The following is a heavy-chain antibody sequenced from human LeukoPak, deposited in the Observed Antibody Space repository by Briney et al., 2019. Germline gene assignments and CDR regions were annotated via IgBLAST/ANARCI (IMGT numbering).Heavy chain of an antibody. CDR2: IKQDGCEK. D-gene: IGHD3-3*01. CDR3: ARDRKGTIFGVVSAFVI. V-gene: IGHV3-7*01. CDR1: GFTFSSYW. Sequence: PGGSLRLSCAASGFTFSSYWMSWVRQAPGKGLEWVANIKQDGCEKYYVDSVKGRFTISRDNAKNSLYLQMNSLRAEDTAVYCCARDRKGTIFGVVSAFVIWGQGTMVTVSS. J-gene: IGHJ3*02.